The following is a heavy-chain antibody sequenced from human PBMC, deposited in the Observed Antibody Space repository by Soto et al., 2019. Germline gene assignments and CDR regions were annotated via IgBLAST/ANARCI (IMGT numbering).Heavy chain of an antibody. V-gene: IGHV4-59*01. CDR3: ARDADSSDLGY. Sequence: PSETLSLTCTVSGGSISNYYWNWIRQPPGKGLGWIGYIYYSGSTKNNPSLKSRVTMSVHTSKNQFTLKLSSVTAADTAVYSCARDADSSDLGYWGQGTLVTVSS. CDR2: IYYSGST. J-gene: IGHJ4*02. D-gene: IGHD5-18*01. CDR1: GGSISNYY.